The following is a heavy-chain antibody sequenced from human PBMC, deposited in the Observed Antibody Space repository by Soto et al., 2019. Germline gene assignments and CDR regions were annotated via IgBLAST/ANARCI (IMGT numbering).Heavy chain of an antibody. J-gene: IGHJ5*02. Sequence: SETLSLTCTVSGGSISNYYWSCIRQPPGKGLEWIGYIYYSGSTNYNPSLKSRVTISVDTSKNQFSLKLSSVTAADTAVYYCARHVLRYFGGENWFDPWGQGTLVTVSS. CDR2: IYYSGST. CDR3: ARHVLRYFGGENWFDP. CDR1: GGSISNYY. D-gene: IGHD3-9*01. V-gene: IGHV4-59*08.